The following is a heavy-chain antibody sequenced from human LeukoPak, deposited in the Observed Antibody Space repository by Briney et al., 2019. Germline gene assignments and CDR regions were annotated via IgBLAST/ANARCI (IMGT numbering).Heavy chain of an antibody. D-gene: IGHD2-2*02. V-gene: IGHV3-33*06. CDR3: AKSTAEYQLLYEDY. Sequence: GGSLRLSCAASGFTFSSYGMHWVRQAPGKGLEWVAVIWYDGSNKYYADSVKGRFTISRDNSRNTLYLQMNSLRAEDTAVYYCAKSTAEYQLLYEDYWGQGTLVTVSS. J-gene: IGHJ4*02. CDR2: IWYDGSNK. CDR1: GFTFSSYG.